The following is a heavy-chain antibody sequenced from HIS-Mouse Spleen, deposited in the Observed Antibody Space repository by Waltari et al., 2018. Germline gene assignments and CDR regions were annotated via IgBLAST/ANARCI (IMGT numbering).Heavy chain of an antibody. CDR1: GFTFSNAW. V-gene: IGHV3-15*01. CDR2: IKSKTDGGTT. Sequence: EVQLVESGGGLVKPGGSLRLSCAASGFTFSNAWRRWVRQAPGKGLEWVGRIKSKTDGGTTDYAAPVKGRFTISRDDSKNTLYLQMNSLKTEDTAVYYCTTDLHSSSWYDDAFDIWGQGTMVTVSS. J-gene: IGHJ3*02. CDR3: TTDLHSSSWYDDAFDI. D-gene: IGHD6-13*01.